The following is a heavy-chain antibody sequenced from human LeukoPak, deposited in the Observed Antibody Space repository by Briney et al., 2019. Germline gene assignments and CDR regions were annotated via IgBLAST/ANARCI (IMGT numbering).Heavy chain of an antibody. D-gene: IGHD3-10*01. J-gene: IGHJ4*02. CDR1: GYTFTGYY. V-gene: IGHV1-2*02. CDR3: ARVSPGSGPDY. CDR2: INPNSGGA. Sequence: GASVKVSCKASGYTFTGYYMHWVRQAPGQGLEWMGWINPNSGGANYAQKFQGGVTMTRDTSISTAYMELSRLRSDDTAVYYCARVSPGSGPDYWGQGTLVTVSS.